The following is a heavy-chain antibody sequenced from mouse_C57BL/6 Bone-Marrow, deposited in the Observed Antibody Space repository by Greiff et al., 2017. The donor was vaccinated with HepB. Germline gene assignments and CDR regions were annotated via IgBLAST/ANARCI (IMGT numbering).Heavy chain of an antibody. CDR1: GFSLSTPGMG. D-gene: IGHD1-1*01. J-gene: IGHJ1*03. CDR2: FYWDDDK. CDR3: ARRRGYYYGTSYWYFGV. V-gene: IGHV8-12*01. Sequence: VTLKVSGPGILQSSQTLSLTCSFSGFSLSTPGMGVSWIRQPSGKGLEWLAHFYWDDDKRYNPSLKSRLTISKDTSRNQVYLNNTNVDTADTATYYCARRRGYYYGTSYWYFGVWGTGTTVTVAS.